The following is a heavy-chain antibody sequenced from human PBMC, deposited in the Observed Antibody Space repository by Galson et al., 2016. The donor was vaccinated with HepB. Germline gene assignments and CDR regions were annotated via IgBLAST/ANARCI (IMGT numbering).Heavy chain of an antibody. D-gene: IGHD6-19*01. CDR1: GYTFTSYD. CDR2: MNPNSGHR. V-gene: IGHV1-8*01. CDR3: ARGWKGAGKDKLDY. J-gene: IGHJ4*02. Sequence: SVKVSCKASGYTFTSYDINWVRQATGQGFEWMGWMNPNSGHRGYAQKFQGRLTMTSNTSISTAYMELSSLRFEGTAVYYFARGWKGAGKDKLDYWGQGTLVTVSS.